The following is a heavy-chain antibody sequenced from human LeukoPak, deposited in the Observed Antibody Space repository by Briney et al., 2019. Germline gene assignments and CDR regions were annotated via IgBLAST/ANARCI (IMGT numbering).Heavy chain of an antibody. D-gene: IGHD6-6*01. CDR1: GYTFTSYG. Sequence: GASVKVSCKASGYTFTSYGISWVRQAPGQRLEWMGWINAGNGNTKYSQKFQGRVTITRDTSASTAYMELSSLRSEDTAVYYCASGDPIAARRIEYDYWGQGTLVTVSS. CDR3: ASGDPIAARRIEYDY. CDR2: INAGNGNT. J-gene: IGHJ4*02. V-gene: IGHV1-18*01.